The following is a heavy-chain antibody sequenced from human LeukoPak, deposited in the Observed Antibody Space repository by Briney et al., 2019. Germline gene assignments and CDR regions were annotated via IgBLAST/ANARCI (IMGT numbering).Heavy chain of an antibody. CDR2: ISYDGSNK. D-gene: IGHD3-22*01. CDR1: GFTFSSYG. CDR3: AKGATYYYDSSGYLD. Sequence: GGSLRLSCAASGFTFSSYGMHWVRQAPGKGLEWVAVISYDGSNKYYADSVKGRLTISRDNSKNTLYLQMNSLRAEDTAVYYCAKGATYYYDSSGYLDWGQGTLVTVSS. J-gene: IGHJ4*02. V-gene: IGHV3-30*18.